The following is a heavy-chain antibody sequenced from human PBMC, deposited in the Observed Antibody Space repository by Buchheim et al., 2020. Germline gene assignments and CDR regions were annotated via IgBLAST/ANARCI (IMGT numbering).Heavy chain of an antibody. CDR1: GFTYDDHA. Sequence: EVQLVESGGGLVQPGGSLRLSCAASGFTYDDHAMHWVRQAPGKGLEWVSGISWSSTSVGYAESVEGRFTISRDNAKNTLYLQMNSLRAKDTAIYYCAKDIMYTSGWSGFDLWGQGT. D-gene: IGHD6-19*01. J-gene: IGHJ4*02. CDR3: AKDIMYTSGWSGFDL. CDR2: ISWSSTSV. V-gene: IGHV3-9*01.